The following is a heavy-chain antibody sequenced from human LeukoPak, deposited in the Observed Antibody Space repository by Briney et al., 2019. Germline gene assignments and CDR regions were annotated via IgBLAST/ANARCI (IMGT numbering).Heavy chain of an antibody. CDR1: GFIFNTYT. J-gene: IGHJ4*02. CDR2: ISAGGSGT. V-gene: IGHV3-23*01. D-gene: IGHD6-6*01. Sequence: HAGGSLSLSCAASGFIFNTYTMNWVRQAPGKGLEWVSAISAGGSGTYYADSFKGRFTISRDNFKNTVYLQMSSLRAEDTAVYYCANGLRSSSPGIFDFWGQGTLVTVSS. CDR3: ANGLRSSSPGIFDF.